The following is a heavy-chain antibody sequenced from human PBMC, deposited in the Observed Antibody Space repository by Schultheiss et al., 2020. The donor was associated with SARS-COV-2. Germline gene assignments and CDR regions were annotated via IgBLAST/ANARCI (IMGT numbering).Heavy chain of an antibody. Sequence: SQTLSLTCPVSGGSISSYYWSWIRQPPGKGLEWIGYIYYSGSTNYNPSLKSRVTISVDTSKNQFSLKLSSVTAADTAVYYCARGRDYYDSSGFFDYWGQGTLVTVSS. V-gene: IGHV4-59*01. CDR3: ARGRDYYDSSGFFDY. CDR1: GGSISSYY. D-gene: IGHD3-22*01. CDR2: IYYSGST. J-gene: IGHJ4*02.